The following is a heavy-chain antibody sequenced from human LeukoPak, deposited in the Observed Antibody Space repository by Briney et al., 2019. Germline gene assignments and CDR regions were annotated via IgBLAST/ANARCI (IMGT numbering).Heavy chain of an antibody. J-gene: IGHJ6*02. CDR3: ARDPNVDTAMVIFYGMDV. CDR2: IWYDGSNK. Sequence: GGSLRLSCAASGFTFSSYGMLWVRQAPGKGLEWGAVIWYDGSNKYYADSVKGRFTISRDNSKQTMYLQMNSLRAEDTAVYYCARDPNVDTAMVIFYGMDVWGQGTTVTVSS. V-gene: IGHV3-33*01. D-gene: IGHD5-18*01. CDR1: GFTFSSYG.